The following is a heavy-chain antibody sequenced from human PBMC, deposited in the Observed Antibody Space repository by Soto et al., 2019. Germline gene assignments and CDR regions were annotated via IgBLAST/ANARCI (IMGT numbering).Heavy chain of an antibody. Sequence: SETLSLTCAVYGGSISSGDYYWSWIRQPPGKGLEWIGYIYYSGSTYYNPSLKSRVTISVDTSKNQFSLKLSSVTAADTAVYYCARDYGGNSALDYWGRGTLVTVSS. V-gene: IGHV4-30-4*01. CDR2: IYYSGST. D-gene: IGHD4-17*01. CDR3: ARDYGGNSALDY. CDR1: GGSISSGDYY. J-gene: IGHJ4*02.